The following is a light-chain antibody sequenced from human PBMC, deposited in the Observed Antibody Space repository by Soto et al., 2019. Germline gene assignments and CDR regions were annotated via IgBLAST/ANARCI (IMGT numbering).Light chain of an antibody. Sequence: DIQLTQSPSSLSASVGDRVTITCRASESVTIWLAWYQQKPGKAPRLLIYDASTLEGGVPSRVSASGSGTEFTLTISSLQPDDFATYYCEQYDSRSPWTFGQGTKIEIK. CDR1: ESVTIW. CDR3: EQYDSRSPWT. CDR2: DAS. J-gene: IGKJ1*01. V-gene: IGKV1-5*01.